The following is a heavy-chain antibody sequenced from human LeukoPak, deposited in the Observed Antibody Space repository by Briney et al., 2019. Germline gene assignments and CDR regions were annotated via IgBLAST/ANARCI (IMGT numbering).Heavy chain of an antibody. D-gene: IGHD2-2*02. Sequence: ASVKVSCKASGYTFTGYYMHWVRQAPGQGLEWMGWINPNSGGTNYAQKSQGRVTMTRDTSISTAYMELSRLRSDDTAVYYCARSTLNTLPLFDYWGQGALVTVSS. CDR1: GYTFTGYY. V-gene: IGHV1-2*02. CDR2: INPNSGGT. J-gene: IGHJ4*02. CDR3: ARSTLNTLPLFDY.